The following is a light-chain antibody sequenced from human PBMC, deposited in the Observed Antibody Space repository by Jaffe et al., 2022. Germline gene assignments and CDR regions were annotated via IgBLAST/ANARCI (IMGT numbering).Light chain of an antibody. V-gene: IGKV3-20*01. J-gene: IGKJ1*01. CDR1: QSVSSNY. CDR2: GAS. CDR3: QQYSSSPRT. Sequence: EIVLTQSPGTLSLSPGERATLSCRASQSVSSNYLAWYQQKPGQAPRPLIYGASNRATGIPDRFSGSGSGTDFTLTISRLEPEDFAVYYCQQYSSSPRTFGQGTKVEIK.